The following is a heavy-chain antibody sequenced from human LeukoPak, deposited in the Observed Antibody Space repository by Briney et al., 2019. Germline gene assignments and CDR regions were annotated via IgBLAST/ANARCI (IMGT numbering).Heavy chain of an antibody. CDR1: GYSFTSYW. CDR2: IYPGDSDT. CDR3: ARRRINVDTAMADYFDY. D-gene: IGHD5-18*01. J-gene: IGHJ4*02. V-gene: IGHV5-51*01. Sequence: GESLKISCKGSGYSFTSYWIGWVRQMPGKGLEWVGIIYPGDSDTRYSPSFQGQVTISADKSISTAYLQWSSLKASDTAMYYCARRRINVDTAMADYFDYWGQGTLVTVSS.